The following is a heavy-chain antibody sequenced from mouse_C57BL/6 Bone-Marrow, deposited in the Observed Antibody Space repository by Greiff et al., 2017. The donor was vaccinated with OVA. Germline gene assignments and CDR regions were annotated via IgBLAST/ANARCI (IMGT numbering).Heavy chain of an antibody. D-gene: IGHD1-1*01. Sequence: VQLKQSGPVLLKPGPSVKISCKASGFTFTDYYMHWVKQSHGKGLEWIGLVYPYNGGTSYNQKFKGKATLTVDTSSSTAYMELNSLTSEDSAVYYCARGGYYGSSYGRYFDVWGTGTTVTVSS. CDR1: GFTFTDYY. CDR3: ARGGYYGSSYGRYFDV. CDR2: VYPYNGGT. J-gene: IGHJ1*03. V-gene: IGHV1-36*01.